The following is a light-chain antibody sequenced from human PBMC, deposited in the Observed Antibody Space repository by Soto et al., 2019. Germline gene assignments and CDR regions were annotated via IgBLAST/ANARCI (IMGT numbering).Light chain of an antibody. Sequence: DIQMTQSPSTLAASVGDTVTMTCRSSSTWLAWYQKKPGKAPKLLIYDVYNLERGVPPRFSGSTSGAESTLTITVLQRDDRGTYYCQHTADFTFSQGTKVVIK. CDR2: DVY. V-gene: IGKV1-5*01. CDR3: QHTADFT. J-gene: IGKJ2*01. CDR1: SSSTW.